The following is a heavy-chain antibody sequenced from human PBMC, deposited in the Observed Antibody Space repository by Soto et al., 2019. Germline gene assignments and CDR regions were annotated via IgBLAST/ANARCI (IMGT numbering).Heavy chain of an antibody. D-gene: IGHD3-16*01. Sequence: QVQLVQSGAEVKKPGASVKVPCKVSGYTLTEVSMHWVRQAPGKGLEWMGGFNLEYGNIIYAQQCQGRVIMTEDTSTDPAYLELSRLISEDTAVYCCASGYVGYMDVWGKGTTVTVSS. CDR2: FNLEYGNI. J-gene: IGHJ6*03. CDR1: GYTLTEVS. V-gene: IGHV1-24*01. CDR3: ASGYVGYMDV.